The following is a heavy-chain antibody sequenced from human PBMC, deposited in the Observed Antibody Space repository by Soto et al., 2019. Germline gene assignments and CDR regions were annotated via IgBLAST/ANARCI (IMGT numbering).Heavy chain of an antibody. J-gene: IGHJ4*02. CDR3: ARWSYLDY. Sequence: GGSLRLSCVASGFSFGSYALTWVRQAPGKGLEWVSTISGSDGKTFYADAVKGRFSISRDISQSTLYLQMNSLRADDTAIYYYARWSYLDYWGQGTRVPVSS. V-gene: IGHV3-23*01. CDR2: ISGSDGKT. D-gene: IGHD3-3*01. CDR1: GFSFGSYA.